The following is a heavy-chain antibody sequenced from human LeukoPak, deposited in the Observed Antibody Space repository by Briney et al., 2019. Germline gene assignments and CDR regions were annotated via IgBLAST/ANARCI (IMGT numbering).Heavy chain of an antibody. CDR1: GFTFSDYG. CDR2: ISGSGGST. J-gene: IGHJ3*02. V-gene: IGHV3-23*01. Sequence: PGRSLRLSCAASGFTFSDYGMHWVRQAPGKGLEWVSAISGSGGSTYYADSVKGRFTISRDNSKNTLYLQMNSLRAEDTAVYYCAKEVYYYGSGSYGDDAFDIWGQGTMVTVSS. D-gene: IGHD3-10*01. CDR3: AKEVYYYGSGSYGDDAFDI.